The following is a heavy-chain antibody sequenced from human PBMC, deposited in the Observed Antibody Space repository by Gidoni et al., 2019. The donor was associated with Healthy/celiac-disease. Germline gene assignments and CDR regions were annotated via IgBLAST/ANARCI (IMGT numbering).Heavy chain of an antibody. CDR1: GFTFSSYS. CDR2: ISSSSSTI. CDR3: ARELGYCSSTSCYAFDY. D-gene: IGHD2-2*01. Sequence: EVQLVESGGGLVQPGGSLRRSCAASGFTFSSYSMNWVRQAPGKGLELVSYISSSSSTIYYADSVKGRFTISRDNAKNSLYLQMNSLRAEDTAVYYCARELGYCSSTSCYAFDYWGQGTLVTVSS. J-gene: IGHJ4*02. V-gene: IGHV3-48*01.